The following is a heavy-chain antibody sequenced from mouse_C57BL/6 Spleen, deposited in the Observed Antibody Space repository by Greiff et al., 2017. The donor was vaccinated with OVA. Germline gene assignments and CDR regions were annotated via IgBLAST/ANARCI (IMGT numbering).Heavy chain of an antibody. CDR1: GYTFTSYW. CDR2: IYPGSGST. Sequence: QVQLQQPGAELVKPGASVKMSCKASGYTFTSYWITWVKQRPGQGLEWIGNIYPGSGSTNYNEKFKSKATLTVDTSSSTAYMQLSSLTSEDSAVYYCARSVDWEGGFDYWGQGTTLTVSS. D-gene: IGHD4-1*01. J-gene: IGHJ2*01. CDR3: ARSVDWEGGFDY. V-gene: IGHV1-55*01.